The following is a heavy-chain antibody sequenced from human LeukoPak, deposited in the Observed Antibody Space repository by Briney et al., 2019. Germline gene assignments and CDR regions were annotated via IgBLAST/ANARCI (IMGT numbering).Heavy chain of an antibody. CDR3: ARTRTRGDYYYYYMDV. J-gene: IGHJ6*03. Sequence: SVKVSCKVSGGTFSSYAITWVRPAPGQGLEWMGGIIPIIDTASFAHTFQGRVTLTADESTSTAYMELSSLRSEDTAVYYCARTRTRGDYYYYYMDVWGKGTTVTVSS. CDR1: GGTFSSYA. CDR2: IIPIIDTA. D-gene: IGHD1-1*01. V-gene: IGHV1-69*13.